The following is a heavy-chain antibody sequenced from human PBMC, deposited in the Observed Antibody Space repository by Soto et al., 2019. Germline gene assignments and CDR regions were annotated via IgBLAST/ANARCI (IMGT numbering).Heavy chain of an antibody. CDR1: GYTFTSYY. CDR3: ARSYCGGDCYRYYFAY. CDR2: INPSGGST. D-gene: IGHD2-21*02. V-gene: IGHV1-46*01. J-gene: IGHJ4*02. Sequence: QVQLVQSGAEVKKPGASVKVSCKASGYTFTSYYMHWVRQAPGQGLEWMGIINPSGGSTSYAQKFQGRVTMTRDTSTSTVYMELSSLRSEDTAVYYCARSYCGGDCYRYYFAYWGQGTLVTVSS.